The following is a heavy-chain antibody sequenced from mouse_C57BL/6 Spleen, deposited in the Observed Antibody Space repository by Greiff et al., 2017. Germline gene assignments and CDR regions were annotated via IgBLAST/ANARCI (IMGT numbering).Heavy chain of an antibody. D-gene: IGHD1-1*01. J-gene: IGHJ2*01. CDR2: IYPGDGDT. CDR1: GYAFSSSW. Sequence: QVQLKESGPELVKPGASVKISCKASGYAFSSSWMNWVKQRPGKGLEWIGRIYPGDGDTNYNGKFKGKATLTADKSSSTAYVQLSSLTSEDSAVYLCTTAQDTVCDYGGKGTTLTVSS. V-gene: IGHV1-82*01. CDR3: TTAQDTVCDY.